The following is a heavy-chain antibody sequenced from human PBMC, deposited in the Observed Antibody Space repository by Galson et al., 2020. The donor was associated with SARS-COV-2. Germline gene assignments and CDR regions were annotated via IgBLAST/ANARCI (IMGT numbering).Heavy chain of an antibody. CDR2: FDPEDGET. CDR1: GYTFTELS. J-gene: IGHJ4*02. CDR3: ATSPAIFGVVRFVDY. D-gene: IGHD3-3*01. V-gene: IGHV1-24*01. Sequence: ASVKVSCKVSGYTFTELSMHWVRQAPGKGLEWMGGFDPEDGETIYAQKFQGRVTMTEDTSTDTAYMELSSLRSEDTAVYYCATSPAIFGVVRFVDYWGQGTLVTVSS.